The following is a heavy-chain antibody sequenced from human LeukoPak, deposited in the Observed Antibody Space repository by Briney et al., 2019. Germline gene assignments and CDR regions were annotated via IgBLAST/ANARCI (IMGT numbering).Heavy chain of an antibody. Sequence: SETLSLTCTVSGGSISSYYWSWIRQPPGKGLEWIGYIYYSGSTNYNPSLKSRVSISVDTSKNQFSLKLSSVTAADTDVYYCASRTSYCSSTSCRRDYYYYMDVWGKGTTVTVSS. J-gene: IGHJ6*03. CDR3: ASRTSYCSSTSCRRDYYYYMDV. D-gene: IGHD2-2*01. CDR1: GGSISSYY. CDR2: IYYSGST. V-gene: IGHV4-59*01.